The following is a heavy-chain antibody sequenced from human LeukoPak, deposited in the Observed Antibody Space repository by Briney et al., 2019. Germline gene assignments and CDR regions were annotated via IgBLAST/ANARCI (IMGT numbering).Heavy chain of an antibody. Sequence: GGSLRLSCAASGFTFSSYWMHWVRQAPGKGLVWVSRINSDGSSTTYADSVKGRFTISRDNAKNTLYLQMNSLRAEDTAVYYCARDLYYYGSGNYVPGLPDYWGQGTLVTVSS. D-gene: IGHD3-10*01. CDR1: GFTFSSYW. J-gene: IGHJ4*02. CDR2: INSDGSST. CDR3: ARDLYYYGSGNYVPGLPDY. V-gene: IGHV3-74*01.